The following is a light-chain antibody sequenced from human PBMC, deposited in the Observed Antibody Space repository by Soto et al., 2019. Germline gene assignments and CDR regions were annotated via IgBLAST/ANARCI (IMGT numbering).Light chain of an antibody. Sequence: IVFTQSPGTLSLSPGERATLSCRASQSVSSSYLAWYQQKPGQAPRLLIYGASSRATGIPDRFSGSGSETDFTLTISRLEPEDFAVYYCQQYGSSPWTFAQGTKVDIK. CDR1: QSVSSSY. J-gene: IGKJ1*01. CDR3: QQYGSSPWT. V-gene: IGKV3-20*01. CDR2: GAS.